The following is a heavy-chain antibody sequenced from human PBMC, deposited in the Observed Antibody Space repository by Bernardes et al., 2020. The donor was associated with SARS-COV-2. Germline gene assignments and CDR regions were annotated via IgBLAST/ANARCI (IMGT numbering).Heavy chain of an antibody. J-gene: IGHJ4*02. CDR1: GYTFTGFQ. CDR2: MNPSTGYT. Sequence: ASVKVSCKASGYTFTGFQMHWVRQAPGQGLEWMGRMNPSTGYTRYAQKFQGRVTMTRDTSISTVYMELSRLTSDDTAVYYCAGERPDITGTPRDWGQGTLVTVSS. CDR3: AGERPDITGTPRD. D-gene: IGHD1-7*01. V-gene: IGHV1-2*06.